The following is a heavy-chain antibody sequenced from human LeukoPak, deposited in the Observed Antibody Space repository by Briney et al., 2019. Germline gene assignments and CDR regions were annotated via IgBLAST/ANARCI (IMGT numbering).Heavy chain of an antibody. V-gene: IGHV7-4-1*02. J-gene: IGHJ3*02. CDR1: GYTFTGYY. Sequence: ASVKVSCKASGYTFTGYYMHWVRQAPGQGLEWMGWINTNTGNPTYAQGFTGRFVFSLDTSVSTAYLQISSLKAEDTAVYYCARYREQQTYAFDIWGQGTMVTVSS. CDR3: ARYREQQTYAFDI. D-gene: IGHD6-13*01. CDR2: INTNTGNP.